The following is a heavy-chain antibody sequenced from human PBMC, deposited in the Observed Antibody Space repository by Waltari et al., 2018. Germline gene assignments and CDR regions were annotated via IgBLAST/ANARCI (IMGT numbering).Heavy chain of an antibody. CDR3: ARVIVVVVAAPGYFDY. CDR1: GSSISSGSY. V-gene: IGHV4-38-2*02. CDR2: LSHSGGT. J-gene: IGHJ4*02. Sequence: QVKLQVSCSGPVKPSETLSLTCTVPGSSISSGSYSAWIRPPPATGPAWIGSLSHSGGTYYNPTVKSRVTISVDTSKNQFSLKLSSVTAADTAVYYCARVIVVVVAAPGYFDYWGQGTLVTVSS. D-gene: IGHD2-15*01.